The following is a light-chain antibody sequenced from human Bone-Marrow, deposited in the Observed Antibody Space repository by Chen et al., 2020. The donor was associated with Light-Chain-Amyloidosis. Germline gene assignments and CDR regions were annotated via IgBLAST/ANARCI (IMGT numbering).Light chain of an antibody. J-gene: IGLJ3*02. CDR3: QSYQGSSQGV. CDR2: EDD. Sequence: FMLTQPHSVSESPVKMLLISCTGSSGSIATNYVQWYQQRPGSFPTTVIYEDDQRPSGVPDRFSGSIDRSSNSASLTISGLKTEDEADYYCQSYQGSSQGVFGGGTKLTVL. V-gene: IGLV6-57*01. CDR1: SGSIATNY.